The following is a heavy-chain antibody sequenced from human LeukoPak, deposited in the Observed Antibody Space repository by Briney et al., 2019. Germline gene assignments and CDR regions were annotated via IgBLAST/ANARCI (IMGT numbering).Heavy chain of an antibody. V-gene: IGHV4-59*01. CDR1: GGSISSYY. CDR2: IYYSGST. Sequence: SETLSLTCTVSGGSISSYYWSWIRQPPGKGLEWIGYIYYSGSTNYNPPLKSRVTISVDTSKNQFSLKLSSVTAADTAVYYCARFSYASSGSNYYFDYWGQGTLVTVSS. J-gene: IGHJ4*02. D-gene: IGHD3-22*01. CDR3: ARFSYASSGSNYYFDY.